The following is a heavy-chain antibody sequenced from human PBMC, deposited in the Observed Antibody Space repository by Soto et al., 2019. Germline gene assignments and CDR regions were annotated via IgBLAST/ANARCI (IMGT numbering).Heavy chain of an antibody. CDR1: GGSVSSGSYY. Sequence: QVQLQESGPGLVKPSETLSLTCTVSGGSVSSGSYYWSWIRQPPVQGLEWIGYIYYSGSTNYNPSLTSRVTISVDTAKNQFSLKLSSVTAADTAVYYCARGSGPNDAFDIWGQGTMVTVSS. V-gene: IGHV4-61*01. CDR2: IYYSGST. J-gene: IGHJ3*02. CDR3: ARGSGPNDAFDI. D-gene: IGHD2-15*01.